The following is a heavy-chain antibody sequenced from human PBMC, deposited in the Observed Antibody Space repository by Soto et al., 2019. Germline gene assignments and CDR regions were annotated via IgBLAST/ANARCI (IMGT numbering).Heavy chain of an antibody. CDR1: GFTFSSYG. Sequence: GSLRLSCAASGFTFSSYGMTWVRQAPGKGLEWVSFSSATGAGTYYADSVKGRFTISRDNSKNTLYLQMTSLRADDTAVYYCAKDRWAGGNYGFYSDFWGQGALVTVSS. V-gene: IGHV3-23*01. J-gene: IGHJ4*02. CDR3: AKDRWAGGNYGFYSDF. D-gene: IGHD1-7*01. CDR2: SSATGAGT.